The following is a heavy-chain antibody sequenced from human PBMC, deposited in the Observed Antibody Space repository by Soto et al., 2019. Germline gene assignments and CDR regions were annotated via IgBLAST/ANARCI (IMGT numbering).Heavy chain of an antibody. CDR2: ISAYNGNT. CDR3: AREPGYSSGRTPTFRDY. CDR1: GYTFTSYG. V-gene: IGHV1-18*01. Sequence: ASVKVSCKASGYTFTSYGISWVRQAPGQGLEWMGWISAYNGNTNYAQKLQGRVTMTTDTSTSTAYMELRSLRSDDTAVYYCAREPGYSSGRTPTFRDYWGQGTLVTVSS. J-gene: IGHJ4*02. D-gene: IGHD6-19*01.